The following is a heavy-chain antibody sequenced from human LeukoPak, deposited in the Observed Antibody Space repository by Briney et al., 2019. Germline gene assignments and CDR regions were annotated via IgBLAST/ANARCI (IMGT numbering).Heavy chain of an antibody. CDR1: GGSFSGYY. D-gene: IGHD3-22*01. V-gene: IGHV4-34*01. CDR2: INHSGST. Sequence: SETLSLTCAVYGGSFSGYYWSWIRQPPGKGLEWIGEINHSGSTNYNPSLKSRVTISVDTSKNQFSLKLSSVTAADTAVYYCARGDYYDSSGYYFDFDYWGQGTLVTV. J-gene: IGHJ4*02. CDR3: ARGDYYDSSGYYFDFDY.